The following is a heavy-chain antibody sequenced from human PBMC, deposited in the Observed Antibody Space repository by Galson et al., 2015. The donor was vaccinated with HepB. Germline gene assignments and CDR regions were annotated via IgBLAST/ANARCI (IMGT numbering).Heavy chain of an antibody. Sequence: QSGAEVKKPGESLQISCKASGYRFSTSWIGWVRQMPGRGLEWMAMIYPNDSDTRYNPSLEGHVTMSVDKSINTAYLQWSGLKPSDSGSYFCARTSGFPWGQGTLVTVSS. CDR3: ARTSGFP. CDR2: IYPNDSDT. J-gene: IGHJ5*02. V-gene: IGHV5-51*03. CDR1: GYRFSTSW. D-gene: IGHD6-19*01.